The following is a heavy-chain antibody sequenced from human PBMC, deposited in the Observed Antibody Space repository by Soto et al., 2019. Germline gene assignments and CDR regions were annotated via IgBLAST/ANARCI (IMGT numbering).Heavy chain of an antibody. Sequence: GGSLRLSCEASGFNFNNYGMHWVRQAPGKGLEWVAVIWYDGSDKYYADSVKGRFTISKDNSKNTVYLQMNSLRAEDTAVYYCARDLGIYYDSRYLDYWGQGTLVTVSS. CDR2: IWYDGSDK. V-gene: IGHV3-33*01. J-gene: IGHJ4*02. CDR3: ARDLGIYYDSRYLDY. CDR1: GFNFNNYG. D-gene: IGHD3-22*01.